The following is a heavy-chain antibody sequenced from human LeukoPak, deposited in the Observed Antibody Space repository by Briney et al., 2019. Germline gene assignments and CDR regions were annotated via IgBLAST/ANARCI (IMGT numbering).Heavy chain of an antibody. V-gene: IGHV3-21*01. J-gene: IGHJ4*02. CDR1: GFTFSSQN. Sequence: PGGSLRLSCAASGFTFSSQNMNWARQAPGKGLEWVAYISTSGDSTKYADSVEGRFTISRDNVENSLYLLMNSLRVDDTAVYYCVKSGWLDYWGQGIVLTVSS. CDR3: VKSGWLDY. CDR2: ISTSGDST. D-gene: IGHD6-19*01.